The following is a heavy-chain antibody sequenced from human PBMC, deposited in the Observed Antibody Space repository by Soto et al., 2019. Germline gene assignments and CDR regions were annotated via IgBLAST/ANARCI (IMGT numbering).Heavy chain of an antibody. D-gene: IGHD3-3*01. Sequence: EVQLVESGGGLVQPGGSLRLSCAASGLIFSDYHMDWVRQAPGKGLEWVGRIRRKANSYTTEYAASVKGRFTISRDDSKNSMYLTMKRPERGDTGGLFLAIFGCWARGRRGMGGRGQGTTVNGSS. CDR2: IRRKANSYTT. CDR3: AIFGCWARGRRGMGG. V-gene: IGHV3-72*01. CDR1: GLIFSDYH. J-gene: IGHJ6*01.